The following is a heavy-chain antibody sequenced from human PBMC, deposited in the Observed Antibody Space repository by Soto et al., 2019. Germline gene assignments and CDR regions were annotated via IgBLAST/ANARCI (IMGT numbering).Heavy chain of an antibody. CDR2: IFHSGIT. CDR1: GDSISSTHW. V-gene: IGHV4-4*02. D-gene: IGHD2-15*01. CDR3: ARGFSGYCSGGSCSSFDS. Sequence: SETLSLTCAVSGDSISSTHWWTWVRQPPGKGLEYIGQIFHSGITNYNPSLESRVTISLDKSKSQFSLELNSVTGADTAIYYCARGFSGYCSGGSCSSFDSWGQGTLVTVSS. J-gene: IGHJ4*02.